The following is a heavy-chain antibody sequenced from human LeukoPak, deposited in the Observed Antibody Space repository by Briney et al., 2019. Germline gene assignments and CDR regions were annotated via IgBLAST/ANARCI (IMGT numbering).Heavy chain of an antibody. J-gene: IGHJ4*02. V-gene: IGHV3-7*01. CDR2: IREDGSEK. Sequence: PSETLSLTCTVSGGSISSGGYYWSWIRQGPGKGLEWVANIREDGSEKKYVDSVKGRFTISRDNAKNSLYLQMNSLRVEDTAVYYCARDEVDGPLGYWGQGTLVTVSS. CDR1: GGSISSGGYY. CDR3: ARDEVDGPLGY. D-gene: IGHD5-24*01.